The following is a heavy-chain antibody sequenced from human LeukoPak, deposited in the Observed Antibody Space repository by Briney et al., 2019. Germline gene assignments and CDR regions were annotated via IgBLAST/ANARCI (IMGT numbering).Heavy chain of an antibody. V-gene: IGHV3-48*01. CDR3: ARALRGGYSSFGY. CDR1: GFTFSSYS. J-gene: IGHJ4*02. Sequence: PGGSLRLSCAASGFTFSSYSMNWVRQAPGKGLEWVSYISSSSSTIYYADSVKGRFTISRDNAKNSLYLQMNSLRAEDTAVYYCARALRGGYSSFGYWGQGTLVTVSS. CDR2: ISSSSSTI. D-gene: IGHD4-11*01.